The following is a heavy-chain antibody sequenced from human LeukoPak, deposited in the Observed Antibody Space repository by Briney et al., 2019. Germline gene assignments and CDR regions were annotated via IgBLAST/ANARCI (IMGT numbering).Heavy chain of an antibody. CDR2: IWNDGTNI. J-gene: IGHJ4*02. D-gene: IGHD1-14*01. Sequence: PGGSLRLSCAASGFTFSSYGMHWVRQAPSKGLEWVAFIWNDGTNIYYVDSVKGRFSISRDNSKNTLYLEMNSLRVEDTAVYYCARGGYNFDYWGQGTLVTVSS. CDR3: ARGGYNFDY. V-gene: IGHV3-33*01. CDR1: GFTFSSYG.